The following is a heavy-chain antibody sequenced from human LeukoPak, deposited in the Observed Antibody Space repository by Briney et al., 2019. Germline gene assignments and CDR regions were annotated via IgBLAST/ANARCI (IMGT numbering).Heavy chain of an antibody. CDR2: INSDGSST. Sequence: GGSLRLSCAASGFTFSSYWMHWVRQAPGKGLVWVSRINSDGSSTTYADSVKGRFTISRDNAKNTLYLQMNSLRAEDTAVYYCARFYSSSLGLEYWGQGILVTVSS. J-gene: IGHJ4*02. D-gene: IGHD6-6*01. CDR3: ARFYSSSLGLEY. V-gene: IGHV3-74*01. CDR1: GFTFSSYW.